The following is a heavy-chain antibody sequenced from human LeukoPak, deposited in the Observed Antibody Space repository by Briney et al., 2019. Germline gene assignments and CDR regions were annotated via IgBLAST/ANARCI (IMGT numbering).Heavy chain of an antibody. CDR2: VKSKSEGGTT. CDR3: ATGWQLIDF. D-gene: IGHD6-13*01. Sequence: PGGSLRLSCAASGFTFSKAWMSWVRQAPGKGLEYLGRVKSKSEGGTTDYAAPVKGRFNISRDDSKSTLYLQLNSLKTEDTAVYYCATGWQLIDFWGQGTLVTVSS. J-gene: IGHJ4*02. V-gene: IGHV3-15*01. CDR1: GFTFSKAW.